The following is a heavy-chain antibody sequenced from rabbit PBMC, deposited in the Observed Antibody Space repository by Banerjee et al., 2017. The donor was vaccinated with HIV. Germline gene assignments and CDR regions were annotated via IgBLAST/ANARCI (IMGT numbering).Heavy chain of an antibody. V-gene: IGHV1S40*01. CDR3: ARYLAGVIGWNFDL. CDR2: IYTDSSGST. J-gene: IGHJ4*01. CDR1: GIDFSSYYY. Sequence: QSLEESGGGLVKPGASLTLTCKASGIDFSSYYYICWVRQAPGKGLEWIACIYTDSSGSTYYASWAKGRFTISKTSSTTVTLQTTSLTAADTATYFCARYLAGVIGWNFDLWGPGTLVTVS. D-gene: IGHD4-1*01.